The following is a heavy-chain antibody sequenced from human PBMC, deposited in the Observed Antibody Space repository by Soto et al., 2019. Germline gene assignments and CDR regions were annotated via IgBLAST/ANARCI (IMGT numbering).Heavy chain of an antibody. CDR3: AKEYCGGHCSSDYFDY. CDR2: ISRDGSVR. CDR1: GFTFSNYG. Sequence: QVQLVESGGGVVQPGRSLRLSCAASGFTFSNYGIHWVRQAPGNGLEWVAVISRDGSVRYYADSVKGRFTISRDNSKNTLYLQVNNLRAEDTAVYYCAKEYCGGHCSSDYFDYWGQGTLVTGSS. V-gene: IGHV3-30*18. J-gene: IGHJ4*02. D-gene: IGHD2-21*01.